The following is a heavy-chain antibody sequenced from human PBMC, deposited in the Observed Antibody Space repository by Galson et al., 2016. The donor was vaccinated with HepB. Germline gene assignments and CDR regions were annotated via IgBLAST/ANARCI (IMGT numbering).Heavy chain of an antibody. D-gene: IGHD5-18*01. CDR1: GFSFDDYA. J-gene: IGHJ4*02. Sequence: SLRLSCAASGFSFDDYAMHWVRQAPGKGLEWVSGISWNRGSIGYAASVKGRFTISRDDAKNSLYLQMNSLRDEDTTLYDCAKGASLDPALEYYFDYWCQGTMVAVAS. V-gene: IGHV3-9*01. CDR2: ISWNRGSI. CDR3: AKGASLDPALEYYFDY.